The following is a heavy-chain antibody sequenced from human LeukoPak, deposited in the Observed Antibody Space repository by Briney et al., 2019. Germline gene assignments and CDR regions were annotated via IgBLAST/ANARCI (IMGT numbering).Heavy chain of an antibody. V-gene: IGHV4-61*02. CDR2: IYTSGST. CDR3: ARADWNYRYYYYYMDV. Sequence: SETLSLTCTVSGGSISSGSYYWSWIRQPAGKGLEWIGRIYTSGSTNYNPSLKSRVTISVDTSKNQFSLKLSSVTAADTAVYYCARADWNYRYYYYYMDVWGKGTTVTVSS. J-gene: IGHJ6*03. D-gene: IGHD1-7*01. CDR1: GGSISSGSYY.